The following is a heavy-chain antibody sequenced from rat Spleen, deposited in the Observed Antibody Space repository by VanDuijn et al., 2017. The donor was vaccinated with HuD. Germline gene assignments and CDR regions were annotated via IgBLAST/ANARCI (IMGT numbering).Heavy chain of an antibody. CDR1: GFTFSNYD. J-gene: IGHJ1*01. CDR2: ISTSGGST. D-gene: IGHD4-2*01. CDR3: TTVVGDSYWYFDF. Sequence: EVQLVESGGGLVQPGRSLKLSCAASGFTFSNYDMAWVRQAPTKGLEWVASISTSGGSTYYRDSVKGRFTISRDNAKSTLYRQMDSLRSEETATYYCTTVVGDSYWYFDFWGPGTMVTVSS. V-gene: IGHV5-27*01.